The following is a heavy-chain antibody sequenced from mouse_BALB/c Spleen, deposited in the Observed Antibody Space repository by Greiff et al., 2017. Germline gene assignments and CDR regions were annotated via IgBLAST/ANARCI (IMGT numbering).Heavy chain of an antibody. V-gene: IGHV14-3*02. CDR3: ARGGVYYYGSPSLYWYFEV. J-gene: IGHJ1*01. Sequence: VQLQQSGAELVKPGASVKLSCTASGFNIKDTYMHWVKQRPEQGLEWIGRIDPANGNTKYDPKFQGKATITADTSSNTAYLQLSSLTSEDTAVYYCARGGVYYYGSPSLYWYFEVWGAGTTVTVSS. CDR2: IDPANGNT. CDR1: GFNIKDTY. D-gene: IGHD1-1*01.